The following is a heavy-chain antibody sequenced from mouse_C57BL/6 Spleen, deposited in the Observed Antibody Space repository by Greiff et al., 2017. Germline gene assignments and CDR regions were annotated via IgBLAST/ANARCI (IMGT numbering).Heavy chain of an antibody. Sequence: VQLQQSGPELVKPGASVKISCKASGYAFSSSWMNWVKQRPGKGLEWIGRIYPGDGDTNYNGKFKGKATLTADKSSSTAYMQLSSLTSEDSAVYFCARGALGGAWFAYWGQGTLVTVSA. J-gene: IGHJ3*01. CDR1: GYAFSSSW. D-gene: IGHD4-1*01. CDR2: IYPGDGDT. V-gene: IGHV1-82*01. CDR3: ARGALGGAWFAY.